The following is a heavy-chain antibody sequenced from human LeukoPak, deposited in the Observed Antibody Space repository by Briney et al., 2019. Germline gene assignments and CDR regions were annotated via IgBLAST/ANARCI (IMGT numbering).Heavy chain of an antibody. CDR1: GFTFSSYW. CDR3: SRDRRYGGMDA. J-gene: IGHJ6*02. CDR2: IDSDGSST. Sequence: GGSLRLSCAASGFTFSSYWMHWVRQAPGEGLVWVSRIDSDGSSTSYADSVKGRFTISRDNAKNTLYLQLNSLRAEDTAVYYCSRDRRYGGMDAWGQGTTVTVSS. V-gene: IGHV3-74*01. D-gene: IGHD3-10*01.